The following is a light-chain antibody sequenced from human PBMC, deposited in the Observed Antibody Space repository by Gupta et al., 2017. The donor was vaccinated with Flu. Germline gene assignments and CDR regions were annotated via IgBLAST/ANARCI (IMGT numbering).Light chain of an antibody. CDR1: QSLLHSNGYNY. V-gene: IGKV2-28*01. CDR3: MQALQTPIT. J-gene: IGKJ3*01. Sequence: DIVMTQSPLSLPVTPGEPASISCRSSQSLLHSNGYNYLDWYLQKPGQSPQLLIYLGSNRASGVPDRFSGSGSGTXFTLKIXRVEAEDVGVYYCMQALQTPITFGXGTKVDIK. CDR2: LGS.